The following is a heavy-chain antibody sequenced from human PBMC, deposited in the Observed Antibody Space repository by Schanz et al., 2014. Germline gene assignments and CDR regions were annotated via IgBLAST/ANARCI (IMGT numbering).Heavy chain of an antibody. CDR2: INAGTGNT. CDR3: ARSGSSNWYFFDY. D-gene: IGHD6-13*01. Sequence: QVQLVQSWAEVKGPGASVKVFCKASGYSFTPFPIHWVRQAPGQRLEWMGWINAGTGNTEYSQKFQGRVTITRDTLASTAYMEVSSLRSEDTAVYYCARSGSSNWYFFDYWGQGTLXTVSS. CDR1: GYSFTPFP. J-gene: IGHJ4*02. V-gene: IGHV1-3*01.